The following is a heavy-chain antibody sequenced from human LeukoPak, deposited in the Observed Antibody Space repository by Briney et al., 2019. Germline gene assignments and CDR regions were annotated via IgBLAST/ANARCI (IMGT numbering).Heavy chain of an antibody. CDR2: ISSSGDIT. CDR1: GFTFHNYA. D-gene: IGHD3-22*01. Sequence: GGSLRLSCAASGFTFHNYAMSWVRQAPGKGLEWVSAISSSGDITFYADSVKGRFTISRDNSKNTLYLQMNSLRAEDTAVYYCAKDRAFYYDSSAVSRYWGQGTLVTVSS. CDR3: AKDRAFYYDSSAVSRY. J-gene: IGHJ4*02. V-gene: IGHV3-23*01.